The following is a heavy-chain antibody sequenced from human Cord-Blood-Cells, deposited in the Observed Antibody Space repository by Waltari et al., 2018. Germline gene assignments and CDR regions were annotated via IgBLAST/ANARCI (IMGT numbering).Heavy chain of an antibody. D-gene: IGHD2-15*01. CDR3: ATGYCSGGSCYYFDY. CDR1: GYTLTGFS. J-gene: IGHJ4*02. V-gene: IGHV1-24*01. CDR2: FDPEDGET. Sequence: QVPLLQSGAEVKEPGASVKVSCKVYGYTLTGFSLHWRRQAPGKGLEWMGGFDPEDGETIYAQKFQGRVTMTEDTSTDTAYMELSSLRSEDTAVYYCATGYCSGGSCYYFDYWGQGTLVTVSS.